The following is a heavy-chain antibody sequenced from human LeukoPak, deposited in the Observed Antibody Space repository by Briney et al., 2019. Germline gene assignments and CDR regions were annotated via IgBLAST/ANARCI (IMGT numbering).Heavy chain of an antibody. Sequence: ASVKVSCKVSGYTLTELSMHWVRQAPGKGLEWMGGFDPEDGETIYAQKFQGRVTMTEDTSTDTAYMELSSLRSEDTAVYYCATDQYYYDSSGYYLRLDYWGQGTLVTVSS. D-gene: IGHD3-22*01. J-gene: IGHJ4*02. V-gene: IGHV1-24*01. CDR3: ATDQYYYDSSGYYLRLDY. CDR2: FDPEDGET. CDR1: GYTLTELS.